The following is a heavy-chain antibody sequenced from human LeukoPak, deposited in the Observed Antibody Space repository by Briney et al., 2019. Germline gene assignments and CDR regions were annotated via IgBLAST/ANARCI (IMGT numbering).Heavy chain of an antibody. CDR1: GGSFSGYY. J-gene: IGHJ2*01. CDR3: AQLRGYFDL. V-gene: IGHV4-34*01. Sequence: SETLSLTCAVSGGSFSGYYWSWIRQPPGKGLEWIGEINHSGSTNYNPSLKSRVTISVDTSKNQFSLKLSSVTAADTAVYYCAQLRGYFDLWGRGTLVTVSS. D-gene: IGHD5-24*01. CDR2: INHSGST.